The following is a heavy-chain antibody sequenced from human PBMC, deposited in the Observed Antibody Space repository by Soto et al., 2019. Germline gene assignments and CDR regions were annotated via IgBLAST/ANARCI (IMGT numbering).Heavy chain of an antibody. CDR2: ISAFNGNT. V-gene: IGHV1-18*01. J-gene: IGHJ6*03. Sequence: QDQLLQSGAEVKKPGASVTVSCKASGYSFTNYGITWVRQAPGQGLEWMGWISAFNGNTHYAQKLQGRVTMTTDASTSTAYMHLRGLRSDDTAVYYCARDRGVAPPVAGNTHYYYYMDVWGKGTTVTVSS. CDR1: GYSFTNYG. CDR3: ARDRGVAPPVAGNTHYYYYMDV. D-gene: IGHD6-19*01.